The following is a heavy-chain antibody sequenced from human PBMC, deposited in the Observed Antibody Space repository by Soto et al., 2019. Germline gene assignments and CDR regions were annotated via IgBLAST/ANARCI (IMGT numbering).Heavy chain of an antibody. CDR2: ISYDGTSK. V-gene: IGHV3-30-3*01. Sequence: QVRLVESGGGVVQPGRSLRLSCAASGSTLSIFAMHWVRQAPGKGLEWVAVISYDGTSKYYADSVKGRFTISRDNSKNTLYLQMNSLRAEDTAVYYCARGEGWEVHRALPDWFDPWGQGTLVTVSS. J-gene: IGHJ5*02. D-gene: IGHD1-26*01. CDR1: GSTLSIFA. CDR3: ARGEGWEVHRALPDWFDP.